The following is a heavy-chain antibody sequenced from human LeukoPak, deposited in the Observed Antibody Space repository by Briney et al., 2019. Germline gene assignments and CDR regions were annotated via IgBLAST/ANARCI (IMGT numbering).Heavy chain of an antibody. J-gene: IGHJ4*02. V-gene: IGHV4-30-4*08. D-gene: IGHD3-9*01. CDR2: INHSGST. CDR1: GGSISSGDYY. Sequence: PSQTLSLTCTVSGGSISSGDYYWSWIRQPPGKGLEWLGEINHSGSTNYNPSLKSRVTISVDTSKNQFSLKLSSVTAADTAVYYCARGLGYFDWLLGYWGQGTLVTVSS. CDR3: ARGLGYFDWLLGY.